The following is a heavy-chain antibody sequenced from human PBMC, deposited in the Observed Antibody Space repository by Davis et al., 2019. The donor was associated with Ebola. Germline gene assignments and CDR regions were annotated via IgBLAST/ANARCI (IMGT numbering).Heavy chain of an antibody. CDR1: GFTSSSYG. J-gene: IGHJ6*03. CDR3: AKCGREWGNFYYYYMDV. V-gene: IGHV3-33*06. CDR2: IWYDGSNK. Sequence: GESLKISCAASGFTSSSYGMHWVRQAPGKGLEWVAVIWYDGSNKYYGDSAKGRFTISRDNSKNTLYLQMNSLRAEDTAVYYCAKCGREWGNFYYYYMDVWGKGTTVTVSS. D-gene: IGHD2-21*01.